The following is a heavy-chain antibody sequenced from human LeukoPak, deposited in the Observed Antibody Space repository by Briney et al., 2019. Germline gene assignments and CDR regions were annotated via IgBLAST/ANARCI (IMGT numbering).Heavy chain of an antibody. CDR3: AREGVAGTGLDF. CDR2: INPSGGT. Sequence: ASVKVSCKASGYTFSIYNMHWVRQAPGQGLEWMGIINPSGGTSYAQKLQGRITMTRDTSTSTLYVELSSLTSEDTAVYYCAREGVAGTGLDFLGQGTLVTVSS. CDR1: GYTFSIYN. D-gene: IGHD6-13*01. V-gene: IGHV1-46*01. J-gene: IGHJ4*02.